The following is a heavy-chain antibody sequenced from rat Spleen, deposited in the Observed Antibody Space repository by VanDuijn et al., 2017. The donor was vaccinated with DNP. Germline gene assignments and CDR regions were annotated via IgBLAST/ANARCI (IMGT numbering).Heavy chain of an antibody. V-gene: IGHV5S23*01. Sequence: EVQLVESGGGLVQPGRSLKLSCAASGFTFSHYNMAWVRQAPKKGLEWVASITNGGGSTYYPDSVKGRLTISRDSAKSTLYLQMDSLRSEDTATYYCARHIMGDYWGQGVMVTVSS. CDR1: GFTFSHYN. CDR3: ARHIMGDY. J-gene: IGHJ2*01. D-gene: IGHD1-5*01. CDR2: ITNGGGST.